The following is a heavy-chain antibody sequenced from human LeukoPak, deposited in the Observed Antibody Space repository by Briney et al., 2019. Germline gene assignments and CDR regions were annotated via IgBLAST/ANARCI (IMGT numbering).Heavy chain of an antibody. V-gene: IGHV4-59*12. Sequence: SETLSLTCTVSSGSISSYYWSWIQQPPGKGLEWIGYIYFSGSTDYNPSLKSRVTISVDTSKDQFSLKLSSVTAADTAVYYCARPRTSGWYFGAFDIWGQGTMVTVSS. CDR2: IYFSGST. CDR3: ARPRTSGWYFGAFDI. D-gene: IGHD6-19*01. CDR1: SGSISSYY. J-gene: IGHJ3*02.